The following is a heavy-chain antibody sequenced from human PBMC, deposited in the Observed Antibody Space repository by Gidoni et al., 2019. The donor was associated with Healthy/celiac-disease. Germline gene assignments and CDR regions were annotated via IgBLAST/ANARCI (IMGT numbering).Heavy chain of an antibody. Sequence: QLQLQASGPGLVQPSATLSLSCTVSGGSISSSSYYWGWIRQTPGKGLEWIGSIYYSGTTYYNPSLKSRVTISVDTSKNQFSLKLSSVTAADTAVYYCARSSGSYRYYLDYWGQGTLVTVSS. V-gene: IGHV4-39*01. J-gene: IGHJ4*02. CDR1: GGSISSSSYY. D-gene: IGHD1-26*01. CDR2: IYYSGTT. CDR3: ARSSGSYRYYLDY.